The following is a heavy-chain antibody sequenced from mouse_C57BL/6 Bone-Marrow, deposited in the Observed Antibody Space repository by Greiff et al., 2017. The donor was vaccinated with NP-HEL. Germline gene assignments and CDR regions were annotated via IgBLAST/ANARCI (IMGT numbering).Heavy chain of an antibody. D-gene: IGHD1-1*01. V-gene: IGHV1-64*01. CDR2: IHPNSGST. J-gene: IGHJ4*01. CDR1: GYTFTSYW. Sequence: QVQLQQSGAELVKPGASVKLSCKASGYTFTSYWMHWVKQRPGQGLEWIGMIHPNSGSTNYNEKFKSKATLTVDKSSSTAYMQSSSLTSEDSAVYYCARDSYGSSLYYYAMDYWGQGTSVTVSS. CDR3: ARDSYGSSLYYYAMDY.